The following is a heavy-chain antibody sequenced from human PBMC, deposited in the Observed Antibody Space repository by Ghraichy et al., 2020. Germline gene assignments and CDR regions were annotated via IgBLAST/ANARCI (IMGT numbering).Heavy chain of an antibody. CDR2: IDSSGDTI. J-gene: IGHJ6*02. CDR1: GFTISSYE. CDR3: ARFGRDYYDTSGPITYGMDV. D-gene: IGHD3-22*01. Sequence: GGSLRLSCAASGFTISSYEMNWVRQAPGKGLEWVSYIDSSGDTIYYADSVKGRFTISRDSAKKSLYLQMNRLRAEDTAVYYCARFGRDYYDTSGPITYGMDVWGQGTTVTGSS. V-gene: IGHV3-48*03.